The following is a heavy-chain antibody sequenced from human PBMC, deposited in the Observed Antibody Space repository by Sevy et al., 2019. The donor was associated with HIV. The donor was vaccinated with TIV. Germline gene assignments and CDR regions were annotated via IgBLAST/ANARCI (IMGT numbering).Heavy chain of an antibody. CDR3: ARDKLQTTGSLGDYYYGLDV. CDR2: IWYDGSNK. J-gene: IGHJ6*02. CDR1: GFTFSNYG. Sequence: GGSLRLSCAGSGFTFSNYGMHWVRQAPGKGLEWVAIIWYDGSNKYYTESVKGEFTISRDNSKNMLYLQMNGLRAEDTAVYYCARDKLQTTGSLGDYYYGLDVWGQGTRVTVSS. D-gene: IGHD3-16*01. V-gene: IGHV3-33*01.